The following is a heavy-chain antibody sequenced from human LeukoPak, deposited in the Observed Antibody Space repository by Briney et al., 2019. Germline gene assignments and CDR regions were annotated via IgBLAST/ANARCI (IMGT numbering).Heavy chain of an antibody. Sequence: GGSLRLSCAGSGFTFSSYGMHWVRLAPGKGLEWVAFIPFDGNNKYYTDSLKGRFTISRDNSKNTLYLQMDSLRADDTAIYYCAKGSPRTMESWGQGTLVTVSS. D-gene: IGHD4/OR15-4a*01. CDR2: IPFDGNNK. J-gene: IGHJ4*02. CDR1: GFTFSSYG. CDR3: AKGSPRTMES. V-gene: IGHV3-30*02.